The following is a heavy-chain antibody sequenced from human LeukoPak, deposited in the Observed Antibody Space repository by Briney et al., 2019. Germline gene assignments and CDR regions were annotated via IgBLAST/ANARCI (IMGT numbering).Heavy chain of an antibody. Sequence: PSETLSLTCAVSGYSISSGYYWGWIRQPPGQGLEWIGSIYHSGSTYYNPSLKSRVTISVDTSKNQFFLKLSSVTAADTAVYYCARQDYCSSTSCYAYFSTYAPDAFDIWGQGTMVTVSS. J-gene: IGHJ3*02. CDR1: GYSISSGYY. V-gene: IGHV4-38-2*01. D-gene: IGHD2-2*01. CDR2: IYHSGST. CDR3: ARQDYCSSTSCYAYFSTYAPDAFDI.